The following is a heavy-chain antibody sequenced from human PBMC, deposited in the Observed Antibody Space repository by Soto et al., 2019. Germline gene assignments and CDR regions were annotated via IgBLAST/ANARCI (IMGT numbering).Heavy chain of an antibody. CDR2: IKSKTDGGAT. CDR3: TTEMRHSSGLNGAFDI. Sequence: PGGSLTLSCAASGFTFSNAWMSWVRQAPGKGLQWVGRIKSKTDGGATDFPAPVKGRFTISRDDSKNTLFLQMNSLTTEDTAAYYCTTEMRHSSGLNGAFDIWGQGXMVTVSS. J-gene: IGHJ3*02. D-gene: IGHD3-22*01. CDR1: GFTFSNAW. V-gene: IGHV3-15*01.